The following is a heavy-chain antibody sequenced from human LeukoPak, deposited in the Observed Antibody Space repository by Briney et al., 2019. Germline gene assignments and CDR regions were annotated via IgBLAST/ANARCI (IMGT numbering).Heavy chain of an antibody. CDR2: IYYSGST. D-gene: IGHD3-10*01. CDR3: ARLGLLWFGDP. CDR1: VGSISSSSYN. J-gene: IGHJ5*02. V-gene: IGHV4-39*01. Sequence: KPSETLSLTCTVSVGSISSSSYNCGWIRQPPGKGLEWIGSIYYSGSTYYNPSLKSRVTISVDTSKNQFSLKLSSVTAADTAVYYCARLGLLWFGDPWGQGTLVTVSS.